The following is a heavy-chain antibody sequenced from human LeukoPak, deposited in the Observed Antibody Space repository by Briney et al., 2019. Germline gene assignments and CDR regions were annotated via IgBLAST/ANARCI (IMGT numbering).Heavy chain of an antibody. CDR3: AKRVVEDYYDSSGYPAPYYFDY. V-gene: IGHV3-23*01. J-gene: IGHJ4*02. CDR2: ISGSGGST. D-gene: IGHD3-22*01. Sequence: GGSLRLSCAASGFTFSSYGMSWVRQAPGKGLEWVSAISGSGGSTYYADSVKGRFTISRDNSKNTLYLQMNSLRAEDTAVYYCAKRVVEDYYDSSGYPAPYYFDYWGQGTLVTVSS. CDR1: GFTFSSYG.